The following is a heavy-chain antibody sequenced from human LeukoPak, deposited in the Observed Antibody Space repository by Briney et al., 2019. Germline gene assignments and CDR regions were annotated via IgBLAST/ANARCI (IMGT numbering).Heavy chain of an antibody. V-gene: IGHV1-2*06. CDR3: ATRLRFLEWLSL. Sequence: ASVKVSCKASGYTFTGYYMHWVRQAPGQGLEWMGRIDPNSGGTNYAQKFQGRVTMTRDTSISTAYMELSRLRSDDTAVYYCATRLRFLEWLSLWGQGTLVTVSS. J-gene: IGHJ4*02. CDR2: IDPNSGGT. CDR1: GYTFTGYY. D-gene: IGHD3-3*01.